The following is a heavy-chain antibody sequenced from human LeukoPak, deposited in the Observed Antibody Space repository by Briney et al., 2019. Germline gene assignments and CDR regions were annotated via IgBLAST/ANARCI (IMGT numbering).Heavy chain of an antibody. Sequence: SETLSLPCTVSGASISGYYWNWIRQPPGKGLEWIGYMYYSGSTNYNPSLKSRVTMPGDTSKNELSLKLSSVTAADTAVYYCARMNGDYGFRNYFYYGLDVWGQGTTVTVSS. CDR2: MYYSGST. J-gene: IGHJ6*02. D-gene: IGHD4-17*01. V-gene: IGHV4-59*08. CDR3: ARMNGDYGFRNYFYYGLDV. CDR1: GASISGYY.